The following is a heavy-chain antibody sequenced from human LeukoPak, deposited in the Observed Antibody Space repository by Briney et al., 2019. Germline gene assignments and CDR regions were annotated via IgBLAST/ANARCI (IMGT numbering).Heavy chain of an antibody. CDR1: GFTFSSYS. D-gene: IGHD3-16*01. V-gene: IGHV3-21*01. J-gene: IGHJ5*02. CDR3: ARDYGEEGFDP. Sequence: GRSLRLSCAASGFTFSSYSMNWVRQAPGKGLEWVSSISSSSSYIYYADSVKGRFTISRDNAKNSLYLQMNSLRAEDTAVYYCARDYGEEGFDPWGQGTLVTVSS. CDR2: ISSSSSYI.